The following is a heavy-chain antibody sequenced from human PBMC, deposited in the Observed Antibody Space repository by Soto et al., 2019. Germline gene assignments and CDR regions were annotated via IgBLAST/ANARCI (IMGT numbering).Heavy chain of an antibody. J-gene: IGHJ6*03. CDR1: GFTFSSYS. CDR2: ISSSSSYI. Sequence: GGSLRLSCAASGFTFSSYSMNWVRQAPGKGLEWVSSISSSSSYIYYADSVKGRFTISRDNAKNSLYLQMNSLRAEDTAVYYCAVGSADIVVVPAATYYYMDVWGKGTTVTVSS. V-gene: IGHV3-21*01. D-gene: IGHD2-2*01. CDR3: AVGSADIVVVPAATYYYMDV.